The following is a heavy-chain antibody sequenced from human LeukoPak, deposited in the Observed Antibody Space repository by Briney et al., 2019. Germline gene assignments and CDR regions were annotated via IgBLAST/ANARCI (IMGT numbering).Heavy chain of an antibody. D-gene: IGHD6-19*01. J-gene: IGHJ4*02. CDR3: ALTGRRSGWLGDY. CDR1: GGTFSSYA. CDR2: IIPIFGTA. Sequence: GASVKVSCKASGGTFSSYAISWVRQAPGQGLEWMGEIIPIFGTANYAQKFQGRVTITADESTSTAYMELSSLRSEDTAVYYCALTGRRSGWLGDYWGQGTLVTVSS. V-gene: IGHV1-69*13.